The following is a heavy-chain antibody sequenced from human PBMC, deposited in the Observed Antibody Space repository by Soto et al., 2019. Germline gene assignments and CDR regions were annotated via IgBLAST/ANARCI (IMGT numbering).Heavy chain of an antibody. Sequence: GGSLRLSCAASGFTFSSYSMNWVRQAPGKGLEWVSSISSSSSYIYYADSVKGRFTISRDNAKNSLYLQMNSLRAEDTAVYYCESHISRDGYNPWGQGTLVTVSS. V-gene: IGHV3-21*01. CDR1: GFTFSSYS. J-gene: IGHJ5*02. D-gene: IGHD5-12*01. CDR2: ISSSSSYI. CDR3: ESHISRDGYNP.